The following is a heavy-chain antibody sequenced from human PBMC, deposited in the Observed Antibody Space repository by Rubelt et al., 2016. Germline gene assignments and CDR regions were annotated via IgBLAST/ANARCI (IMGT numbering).Heavy chain of an antibody. CDR1: GGSISSYY. CDR2: IYYSGST. V-gene: IGHV4-59*01. CDR3: ARDHSYDSSGYYYGWFDP. Sequence: QVQLQESGPGLVKPSETLSLTCTVSGGSISSYYWSWIRQPPGKGLEWIGYIYYSGSTNYNPSLKSRVTISVDSSKNQFSLKRSSVTAADTAVYYCARDHSYDSSGYYYGWFDPWGQGTLVTVSS. D-gene: IGHD3-22*01. J-gene: IGHJ5*02.